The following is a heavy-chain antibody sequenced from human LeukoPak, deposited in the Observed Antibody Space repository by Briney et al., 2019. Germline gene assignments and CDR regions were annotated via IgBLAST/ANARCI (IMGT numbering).Heavy chain of an antibody. CDR1: GFTFSNYG. D-gene: IGHD3-3*01. J-gene: IGHJ4*02. CDR3: AKGDFTISGYAFDY. Sequence: GGSLRLSCAASGFTFSNYGMHWVRQAPGKGLEWVAVISNDGSNKYYADSVKGRFTISRDNSKNTLCLQMNSLRAEDTAVYYCAKGDFTISGYAFDYWGQGTLVTVSS. V-gene: IGHV3-30*18. CDR2: ISNDGSNK.